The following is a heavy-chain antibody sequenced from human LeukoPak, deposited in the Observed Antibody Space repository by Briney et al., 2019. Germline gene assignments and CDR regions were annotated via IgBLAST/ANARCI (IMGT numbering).Heavy chain of an antibody. CDR3: ARDRQALFDY. V-gene: IGHV4-30-4*08. J-gene: IGHJ4*02. CDR2: NYYSGST. CDR1: GGSISSGDYY. Sequence: SETLSLTCTVSGGSISSGDYYWSWIRQPPGKGLEWIGYNYYSGSTYYNPSLKSRVTISVDTSKNQFSLKLSSVTAADTAVYYCARDRQALFDYWGQGTLVTVSS.